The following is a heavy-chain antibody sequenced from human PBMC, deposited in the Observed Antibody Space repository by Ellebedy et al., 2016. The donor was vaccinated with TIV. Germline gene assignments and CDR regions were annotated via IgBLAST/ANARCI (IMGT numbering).Heavy chain of an antibody. CDR2: ISSSGSTI. Sequence: GESLKISCAASGFTFSSYEMNWVRQAPGKGLEWVSYISSSGSTIYYADSVKGRFTISRDNAKNSLYLQMNSLRAEDTAVYYCATFGQVTATLPGDGMDVWGQGTTVTVSS. J-gene: IGHJ6*02. V-gene: IGHV3-48*03. D-gene: IGHD2-21*02. CDR3: ATFGQVTATLPGDGMDV. CDR1: GFTFSSYE.